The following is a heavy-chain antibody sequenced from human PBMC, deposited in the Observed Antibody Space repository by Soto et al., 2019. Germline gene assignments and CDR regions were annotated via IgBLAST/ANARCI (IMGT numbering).Heavy chain of an antibody. CDR1: EFAFNTYW. CDR2: INGDGITR. V-gene: IGHV3-74*01. Sequence: EVQLVESGGGLVQPGGSLRPSCAASEFAFNTYWMHWVRQVPGKGLEWVSRINGDGITRTYADSVKGRFTISRDNAENILYLQMNSLRAEDTAVYYCARDKAYGLDVWGQGTTVTVSS. J-gene: IGHJ6*02. CDR3: ARDKAYGLDV.